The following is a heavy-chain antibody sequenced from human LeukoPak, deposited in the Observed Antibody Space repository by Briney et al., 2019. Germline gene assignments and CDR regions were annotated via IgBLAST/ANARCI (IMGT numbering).Heavy chain of an antibody. J-gene: IGHJ4*02. CDR3: ARETYSYGYDY. CDR2: INAGNGNT. Sequence: ASVKVSCKASGYTFTSYAMHWVRQAPGQRLEWMGWINAGNGNTKYSQKFQGRVTMTRDTSTSTVYMELSSLRSEDTAVYYCARETYSYGYDYWGQGTLVTVSS. V-gene: IGHV1-3*01. D-gene: IGHD5-18*01. CDR1: GYTFTSYA.